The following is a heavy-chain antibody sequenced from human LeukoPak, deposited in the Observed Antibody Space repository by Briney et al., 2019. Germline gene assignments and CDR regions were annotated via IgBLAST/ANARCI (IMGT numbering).Heavy chain of an antibody. V-gene: IGHV1-2*02. CDR1: VYTFTGYY. CDR2: ITANSGGT. CDR3: ARDASGAPYNWFDT. J-gene: IGHJ5*02. Sequence: ASVKVSCSASVYTFTGYYMHWGRQAPGQGLEWMGGITANSGGTNYAQKFQGTVHMTRETSISTAYMELGRLRSDDTAVYYCARDASGAPYNWFDTWGQGTLVTVSS.